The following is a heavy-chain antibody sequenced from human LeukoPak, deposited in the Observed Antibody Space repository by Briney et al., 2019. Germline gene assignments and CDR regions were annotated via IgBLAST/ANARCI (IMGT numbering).Heavy chain of an antibody. D-gene: IGHD3-9*01. CDR1: GGSFSGYY. CDR3: ARSLRYLYGMGV. CDR2: INHSGST. V-gene: IGHV4-34*01. J-gene: IGHJ6*02. Sequence: PSETLSLTCAVYGGSFSGYYWSWIRQPPGKGLEWIGEINHSGSTNYNPSLKSRVTISVDTSKNQFSLKLSSVTAADTAVYYCARSLRYLYGMGVWGQGTTVTVSS.